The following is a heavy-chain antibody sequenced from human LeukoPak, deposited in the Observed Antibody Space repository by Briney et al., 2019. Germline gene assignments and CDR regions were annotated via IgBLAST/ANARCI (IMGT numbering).Heavy chain of an antibody. CDR2: ISYDGSNK. V-gene: IGHV3-30*04. J-gene: IGHJ4*02. CDR1: GFTFSGYA. CDR3: ARDIYPYSSSSSLDY. Sequence: GGSLRLSCAASGFTFSGYAMHWVRQAPGKGLEWVAVISYDGSNKYYADSVKGRFTISRDNSKNTLYLQMNSLRAEDTAVYYCARDIYPYSSSSSLDYWGQGTLVTVSS. D-gene: IGHD6-6*01.